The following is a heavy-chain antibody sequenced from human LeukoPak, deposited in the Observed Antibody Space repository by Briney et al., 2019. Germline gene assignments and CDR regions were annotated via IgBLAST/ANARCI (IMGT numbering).Heavy chain of an antibody. CDR2: INPNSGGT. D-gene: IGHD4-17*01. CDR1: GYTFTGYY. J-gene: IGHJ4*02. V-gene: IGHV1-2*06. Sequence: ASVKVSCTASGYTFTGYYMHWVRQAPGQGLEWVGRINPNSGGTNYAQKFQGRVTMTRDTSISTAYMELSSLRSDDTAVYYCARTDGVDYWGQGTLVTVSS. CDR3: ARTDGVDY.